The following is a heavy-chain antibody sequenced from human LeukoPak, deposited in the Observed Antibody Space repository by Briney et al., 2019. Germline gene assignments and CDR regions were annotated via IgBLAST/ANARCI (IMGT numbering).Heavy chain of an antibody. Sequence: GGSLRLSCAASGFTFSSYWMSWARQAPGKGLEWVANIKQDGSEKYYVDSVKGRFTISRDNAKNSLYLQMNSLRAEDTAVYYCARDYYDSSGYYHYYYGMDVWGQGTTVTVSS. J-gene: IGHJ6*02. D-gene: IGHD3-22*01. V-gene: IGHV3-7*01. CDR1: GFTFSSYW. CDR3: ARDYYDSSGYYHYYYGMDV. CDR2: IKQDGSEK.